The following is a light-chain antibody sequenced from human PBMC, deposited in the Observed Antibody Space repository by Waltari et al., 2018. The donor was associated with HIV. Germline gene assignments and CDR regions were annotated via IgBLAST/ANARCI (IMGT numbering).Light chain of an antibody. CDR3: AAWDDSLNGYV. CDR1: SSNIGSNT. V-gene: IGLV1-44*01. Sequence: QSVLTQPPSASGTPGQRVTISCSGGSSNIGSNTVHWFQQLPGTAPKLLIYNNDQRPSGVPDRFSGSKSGTSASLAISGLQSEDEADYYCAAWDDSLNGYVFGTGTKVTVL. J-gene: IGLJ1*01. CDR2: NND.